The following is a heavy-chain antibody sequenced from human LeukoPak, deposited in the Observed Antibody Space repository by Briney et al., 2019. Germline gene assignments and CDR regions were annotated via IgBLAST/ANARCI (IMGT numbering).Heavy chain of an antibody. CDR2: INHSGGT. V-gene: IGHV4-34*01. D-gene: IGHD6-19*01. CDR3: ARGRSGWYWFDP. J-gene: IGHJ5*02. Sequence: SETLSLTCAVYGGSCSGYYWNWIRQPPGKGLEWRGEINHSGGTNYNPSLKSRVTISVDTSKNQFSLKLSSVTAADTAVYYCARGRSGWYWFDPWGQGTLVTVSS. CDR1: GGSCSGYY.